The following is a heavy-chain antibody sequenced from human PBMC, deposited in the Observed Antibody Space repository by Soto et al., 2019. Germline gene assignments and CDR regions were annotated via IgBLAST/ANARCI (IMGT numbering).Heavy chain of an antibody. D-gene: IGHD6-13*01. CDR3: ARTDPGIAAAGTYFDY. CDR2: IVWDDDK. CDR1: GFSLSTSGMC. Sequence: SGPTLVNPTQTLTLTCTFSGFSLSTSGMCVSWIRQPPGKALEWLALIVWDDDKYYSTSLKTRLTISKDTSKNQVVLTMTNMDPVDTATYYCARTDPGIAAAGTYFDYWGQGTLVTVSS. J-gene: IGHJ4*02. V-gene: IGHV2-70*01.